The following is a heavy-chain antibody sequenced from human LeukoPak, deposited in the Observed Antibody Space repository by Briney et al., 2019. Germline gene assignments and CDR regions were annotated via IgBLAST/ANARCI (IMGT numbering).Heavy chain of an antibody. Sequence: GGSLRLSCAASGFTFSSYAMSWVRQAPGKGLEWVSAISGSGGSTYYADSVKGRFTISRDNSKNTLYLQMNSLRAEDTAVYYCAKDTLSRYSNHRAFDIWGQGTMVTVSS. V-gene: IGHV3-23*01. CDR3: AKDTLSRYSNHRAFDI. J-gene: IGHJ3*02. CDR1: GFTFSSYA. D-gene: IGHD4-11*01. CDR2: ISGSGGST.